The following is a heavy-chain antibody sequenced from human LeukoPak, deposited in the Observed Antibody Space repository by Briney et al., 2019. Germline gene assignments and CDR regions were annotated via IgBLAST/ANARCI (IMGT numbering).Heavy chain of an antibody. J-gene: IGHJ4*02. D-gene: IGHD5-18*01. CDR3: AKDSQEYSYGPRGPLDY. Sequence: GGSLRLSCAASGFTFSSYGMHWVRQAPGKGLEWVAFIRYDGSNKYYADSVKGRFTISRDNSKNTLYLQMNSLRAEDTAVYYCAKDSQEYSYGPRGPLDYWGQGTLVTVSS. V-gene: IGHV3-30*02. CDR1: GFTFSSYG. CDR2: IRYDGSNK.